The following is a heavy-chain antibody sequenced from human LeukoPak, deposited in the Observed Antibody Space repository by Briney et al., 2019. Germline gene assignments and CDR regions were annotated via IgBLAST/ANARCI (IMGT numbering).Heavy chain of an antibody. CDR3: ARPRWSSYGTGPVDY. Sequence: PGGSLRLSCAASGFTFSSYSMTWVRQAPGKGLEWVSSISSSSSYIYYADSVKGRFTISRDNAKNSLYLQMNGLRAEDTAVYYCARPRWSSYGTGPVDYWGQGTLVTVSS. V-gene: IGHV3-21*01. CDR1: GFTFSSYS. CDR2: ISSSSSYI. J-gene: IGHJ4*02. D-gene: IGHD5-18*01.